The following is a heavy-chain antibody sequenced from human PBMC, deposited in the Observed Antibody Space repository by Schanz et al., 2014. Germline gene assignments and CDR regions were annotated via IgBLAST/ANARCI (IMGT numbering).Heavy chain of an antibody. D-gene: IGHD2-2*01. CDR1: GFDFNSYS. CDR2: IATSSSTR. J-gene: IGHJ4*02. Sequence: EVRLVESGGGLVQPGGSLRLSCEASGFDFNSYSMNWVRQVPGKGLEWLSYIATSSSTRHYADSVKGRFTISRDKSKNTLYLHMNTLRSEDTAVYYCAKDATHIDSVLVPTAIDYWGQGTLVTVSS. CDR3: AKDATHIDSVLVPTAIDY. V-gene: IGHV3-48*01.